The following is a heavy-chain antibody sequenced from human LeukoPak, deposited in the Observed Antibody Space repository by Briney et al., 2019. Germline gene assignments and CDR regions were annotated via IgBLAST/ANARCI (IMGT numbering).Heavy chain of an antibody. CDR2: IIPILGIA. Sequence: ASVKVSCKASGYTFTSYGFSWVRQAPGQGLEWMGRIIPILGIANYAQKFQGRVTITADKSTSTAYMELSSLRSEDTAVYYCAREGDYGDYACDYWGQGTLVTVSS. D-gene: IGHD4-17*01. CDR1: GYTFTSYG. CDR3: AREGDYGDYACDY. V-gene: IGHV1-69*04. J-gene: IGHJ4*02.